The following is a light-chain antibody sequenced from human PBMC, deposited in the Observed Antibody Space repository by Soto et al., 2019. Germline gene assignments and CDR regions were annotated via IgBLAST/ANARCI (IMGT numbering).Light chain of an antibody. CDR2: AAS. CDR1: QGISSY. V-gene: IGKV1-39*01. Sequence: IQLTQSPSSLSASVGDRVTITCRASQGISSYLNWYQQKPGKAPKLLIYAASSLQSGVPSRFSGSGSGTDFTLTISSLLPEDFATYYCQQGYSTPVTFGQGTRLEIK. CDR3: QQGYSTPVT. J-gene: IGKJ5*01.